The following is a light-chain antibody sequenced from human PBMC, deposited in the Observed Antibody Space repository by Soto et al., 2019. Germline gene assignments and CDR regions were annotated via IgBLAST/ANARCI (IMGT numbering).Light chain of an antibody. Sequence: QSVLTQPPSVSAAPGQKVTISCSGSSSNIGSYSVSWYQQLPGTAPKLLIYENYERPSGIPDRFSGSKSGTSATLGITGHQTGDEADYYCGAWDGSLTGGVFGGGTQLTVL. J-gene: IGLJ2*01. CDR2: ENY. CDR3: GAWDGSLTGGV. V-gene: IGLV1-51*02. CDR1: SSNIGSYS.